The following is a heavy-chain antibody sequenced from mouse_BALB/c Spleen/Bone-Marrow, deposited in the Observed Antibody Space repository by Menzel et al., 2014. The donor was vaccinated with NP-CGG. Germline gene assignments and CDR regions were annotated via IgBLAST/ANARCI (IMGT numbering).Heavy chain of an antibody. J-gene: IGHJ4*01. CDR1: GFNIXDTY. D-gene: IGHD2-5*01. CDR3: ARDSNWRTMGY. Sequence: VQLQQSGTDLVKPGASIRLSCTASGFNIXDTYMHWVRQRPEQGLEWIGRIDPANGDTKYDPKFQGKATITADTSSNTAYLQLSGLTSEDTAVYYCARDSNWRTMGYWGQGTSVTVSS. CDR2: IDPANGDT. V-gene: IGHV14-3*02.